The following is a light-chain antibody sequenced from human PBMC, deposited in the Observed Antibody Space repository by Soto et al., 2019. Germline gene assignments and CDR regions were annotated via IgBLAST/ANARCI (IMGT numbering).Light chain of an antibody. CDR3: CSYAGRSTLV. CDR2: EGN. J-gene: IGLJ2*01. CDR1: SSDVGSYNL. V-gene: IGLV2-23*01. Sequence: QSALTQPASVSGSPGQSSTISCTGTSSDVGSYNLVSWYQQHPGKAPKLMIYEGNKRPSGVSNRFSGSKSGNTASLTISGLQAEDEADYYCCSYAGRSTLVFGGGTKVTVL.